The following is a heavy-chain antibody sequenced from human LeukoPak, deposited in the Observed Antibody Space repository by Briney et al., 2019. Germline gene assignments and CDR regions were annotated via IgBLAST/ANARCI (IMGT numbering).Heavy chain of an antibody. CDR3: IREIVVSPSASLGY. CDR2: INSDGRTI. J-gene: IGHJ4*02. D-gene: IGHD2-2*01. Sequence: GGSLRLSCAASGFTFSSYWMHWVRQAAGEGLVWVSRINSDGRTINYVDSVKGRFTISRDNAKGTLYLQMNSLRADDTAVYYCIREIVVSPSASLGYWGQGTLVTVSS. CDR1: GFTFSSYW. V-gene: IGHV3-74*01.